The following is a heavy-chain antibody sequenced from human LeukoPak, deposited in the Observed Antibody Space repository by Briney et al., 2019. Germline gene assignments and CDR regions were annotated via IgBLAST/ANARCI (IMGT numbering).Heavy chain of an antibody. Sequence: GVSLRLSCAASGFTFSDYYMSWIRQAPGMGPEWVSYMGGSSTYPLYADSVKGRFTISRDNSKTTLYLQMNSLRAEDTAVYYCARVSDQLLRIGMDVWGQGTTVTVSS. CDR3: ARVSDQLLRIGMDV. D-gene: IGHD2-2*01. V-gene: IGHV3-11*06. J-gene: IGHJ6*02. CDR1: GFTFSDYY. CDR2: MGGSSTYP.